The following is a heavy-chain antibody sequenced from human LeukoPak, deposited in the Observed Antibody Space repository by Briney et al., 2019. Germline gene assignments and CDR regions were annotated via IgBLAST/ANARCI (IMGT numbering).Heavy chain of an antibody. J-gene: IGHJ4*02. Sequence: GGSLRLSCSASGFTFSTYWMSWVRQAPGKGLEWVSTINGGGVNTHYAGSVGGRFTISRDNSKNTLFLQMNSLRDEDTAVYYCAKDLYSNYGPADYWGQGNLVTVSS. CDR1: GFTFSTYW. CDR2: INGGGVNT. V-gene: IGHV3-23*01. D-gene: IGHD4-11*01. CDR3: AKDLYSNYGPADY.